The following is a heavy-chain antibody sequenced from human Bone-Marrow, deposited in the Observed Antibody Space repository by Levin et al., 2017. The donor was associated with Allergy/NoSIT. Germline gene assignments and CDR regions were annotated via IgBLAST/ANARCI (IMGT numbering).Heavy chain of an antibody. Sequence: GESLKISCAASGFSFWHYTMNWVRQAPGKGLEWVSCISSSGDSTYYADSVKGRFTISRDNAKNSLYLQLNRLRDEDTAVYYCARDPARGYYDSSGYSGDRWGQGTLVTVSS. D-gene: IGHD3-22*01. V-gene: IGHV3-48*02. CDR1: GFSFWHYT. J-gene: IGHJ5*02. CDR2: ISSSGDST. CDR3: ARDPARGYYDSSGYSGDR.